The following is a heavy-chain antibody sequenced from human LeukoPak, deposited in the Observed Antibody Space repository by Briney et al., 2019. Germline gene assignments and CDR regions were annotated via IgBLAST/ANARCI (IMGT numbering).Heavy chain of an antibody. J-gene: IGHJ3*02. CDR2: ISYDGNDK. CDR1: GFTFSGYG. CDR3: ARDSVSFPHDAFDI. V-gene: IGHV3-30*03. Sequence: PGRSLRLSCAASGFTFSGYGMHWVRQAPGKGLEWVAAISYDGNDKYYPDSVKGRFTISRDNGKNSLYLQMNSLRDEDTAVYYCARDSVSFPHDAFDIWGQGTVVAVSS. D-gene: IGHD2-15*01.